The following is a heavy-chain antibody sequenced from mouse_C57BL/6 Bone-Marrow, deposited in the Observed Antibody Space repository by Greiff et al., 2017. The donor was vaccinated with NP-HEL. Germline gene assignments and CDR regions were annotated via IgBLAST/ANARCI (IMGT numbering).Heavy chain of an antibody. CDR1: GYAFTNYL. Sequence: VQLQQSGAELVRPGTSVKVSCKASGYAFTNYLIDWLKQRPGQGLEWIGMINAGSGDSNYNEKFKVKATLTADKSSSTPYMQLSILTSDDSAVYFCSRTGYGGLFLYWGQGTLVTVSA. J-gene: IGHJ3*01. D-gene: IGHD2-10*02. CDR2: INAGSGDS. V-gene: IGHV1-54*01. CDR3: SRTGYGGLFLY.